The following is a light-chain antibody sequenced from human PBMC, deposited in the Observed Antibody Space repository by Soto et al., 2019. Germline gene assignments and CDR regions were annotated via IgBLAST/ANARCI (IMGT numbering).Light chain of an antibody. CDR3: QQSDSNPRT. J-gene: IGKJ2*01. Sequence: DIQMTQSPSSLSASVGDRVTIICRASQTITNSLNWYQRKPGKAPKLLIYAASSLQSGVPSRFSGSGSGTDFTLTISSLRPEDFATYYCQQSDSNPRTFGQGTKVDIK. CDR2: AAS. CDR1: QTITNS. V-gene: IGKV1-39*01.